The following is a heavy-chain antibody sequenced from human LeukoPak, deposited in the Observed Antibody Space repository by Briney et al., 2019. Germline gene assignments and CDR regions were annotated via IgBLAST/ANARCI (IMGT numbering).Heavy chain of an antibody. Sequence: PGRSLRLSCAASGFTFSSYAMHWVCQAPGKGLEWVAVISYDGSNKYYADSVKGRFTISRDNSKNTLYLQMNSLRAEDTAVYYCARDSYTSDIVVVPTYFDYWGQGTLVTVSS. D-gene: IGHD2-2*01. J-gene: IGHJ4*02. CDR3: ARDSYTSDIVVVPTYFDY. CDR2: ISYDGSNK. V-gene: IGHV3-30-3*01. CDR1: GFTFSSYA.